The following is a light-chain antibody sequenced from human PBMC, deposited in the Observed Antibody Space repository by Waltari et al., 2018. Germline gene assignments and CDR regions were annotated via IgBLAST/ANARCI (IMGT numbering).Light chain of an antibody. CDR2: DDA. V-gene: IGLV3-21*02. CDR1: NVGSKD. Sequence: SYVLTQPPSVSVAPGQTATITCGGDNVGSKDVNSYQQRPGQAPVVVIYDDADRHLTIPERFSGSNSGNTATLTITRVEVGDEADFYCQVWDSSSDHWVFGGGTKLTVL. J-gene: IGLJ3*02. CDR3: QVWDSSSDHWV.